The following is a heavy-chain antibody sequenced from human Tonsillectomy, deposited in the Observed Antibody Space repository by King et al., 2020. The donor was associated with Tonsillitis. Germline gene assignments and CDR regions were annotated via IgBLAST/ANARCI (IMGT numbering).Heavy chain of an antibody. V-gene: IGHV3-48*01. Sequence: VQLVESGGGLVQPGGSLRLSCAASGFSFSSYSMNWVRQAPGKGLEWVSYISSSSRTIYYADSVKGRFTISRDNAKNSLYLQMNSLRAEDTAVYYCARGGKTVAGTGDFDYWGQGTLVTVSS. J-gene: IGHJ4*02. D-gene: IGHD6-19*01. CDR3: ARGGKTVAGTGDFDY. CDR2: ISSSSRTI. CDR1: GFSFSSYS.